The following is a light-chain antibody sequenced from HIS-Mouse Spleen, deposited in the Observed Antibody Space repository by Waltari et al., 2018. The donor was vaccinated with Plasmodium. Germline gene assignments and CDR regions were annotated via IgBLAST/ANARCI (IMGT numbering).Light chain of an antibody. V-gene: IGLV2-11*01. CDR1: SRDVGGYNY. CDR2: AFS. Sequence: QSALTQPRSVSGSPGQSVTISCTGTSRDVGGYNYVPWYQQHPGKAPKLMIYAFSKRPSGVPDRFSGSKSGNTASLTISGLQAEDEADYYCCSYAGSYTYVFGTGTKVTVL. CDR3: CSYAGSYTYV. J-gene: IGLJ1*01.